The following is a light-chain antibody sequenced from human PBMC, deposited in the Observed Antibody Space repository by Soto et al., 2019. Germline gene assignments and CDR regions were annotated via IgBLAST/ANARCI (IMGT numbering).Light chain of an antibody. CDR2: GAS. Sequence: ESVLTQSPATLSLSPGDRASLSCRASQSVSTYLAWYQQKHGQAPRLLIYGASTRATGIPARFSGSGSGTEFTLTISSLQSEDFAVYYCQQYDNWPPITFGHGTRLEIK. CDR1: QSVSTY. J-gene: IGKJ5*01. CDR3: QQYDNWPPIT. V-gene: IGKV3-15*01.